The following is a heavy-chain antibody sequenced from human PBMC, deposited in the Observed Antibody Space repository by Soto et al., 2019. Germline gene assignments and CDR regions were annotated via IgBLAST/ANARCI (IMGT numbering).Heavy chain of an antibody. D-gene: IGHD5-18*01. CDR3: AKDWVGEYSSFPGY. CDR2: ISGSGGST. J-gene: IGHJ4*02. Sequence: EVQLLESGGGLVQPGGSLRLSCAASGFTFSSSAMSWVRQAPGKGLEWVSAISGSGGSTYYADSVKGRFTISRDNSKNTLYLQMNSLRAEDPAVYYCAKDWVGEYSSFPGYWGQGPLVTVSS. CDR1: GFTFSSSA. V-gene: IGHV3-23*01.